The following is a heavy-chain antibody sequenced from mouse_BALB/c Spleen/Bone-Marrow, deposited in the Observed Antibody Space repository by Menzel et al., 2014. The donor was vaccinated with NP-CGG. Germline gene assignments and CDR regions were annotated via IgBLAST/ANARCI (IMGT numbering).Heavy chain of an antibody. CDR1: GFTFSSYA. CDR3: AREGGTTAHYYAMDY. V-gene: IGHV5-6-5*01. Sequence: EVKLVESGGGLVKPGGSLKLSCAASGFTFSSYAMSWVRQTPEKRLEWVASISSGGSTYYPDSVKGRFTISRDNARNILYLQMSSLRSEDTAMYYCAREGGTTAHYYAMDYWSQGTSVTVSS. CDR2: ISSGGST. D-gene: IGHD1-2*01. J-gene: IGHJ4*01.